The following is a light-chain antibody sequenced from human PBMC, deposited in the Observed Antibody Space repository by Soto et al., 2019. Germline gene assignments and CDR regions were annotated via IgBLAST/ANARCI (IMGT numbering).Light chain of an antibody. Sequence: DIQMTQSPSSLSAYLGDRVTITCRASQGISSWLAWYQQEPGKAPKLLIYDASSLESGVPSRFSGSGSGTEFTLTISSLQPDDFATYYCQQYNSYSITFGQGTRLEIK. CDR3: QQYNSYSIT. J-gene: IGKJ5*01. V-gene: IGKV1-5*01. CDR2: DAS. CDR1: QGISSW.